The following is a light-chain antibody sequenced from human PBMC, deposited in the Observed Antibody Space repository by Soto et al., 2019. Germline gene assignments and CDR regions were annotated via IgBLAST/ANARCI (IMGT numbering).Light chain of an antibody. V-gene: IGKV3-11*01. CDR2: DAS. J-gene: IGKJ1*01. Sequence: EIVLTQSPATLSLSPGERATLSCRASQSVSSYLAWYQQKPGQAPRLLIYDASNRATGIPARFSGSGSGTDFTLTSSSLEPEDFAVYYCQQYNNWWTFGQGTKVEIK. CDR3: QQYNNWWT. CDR1: QSVSSY.